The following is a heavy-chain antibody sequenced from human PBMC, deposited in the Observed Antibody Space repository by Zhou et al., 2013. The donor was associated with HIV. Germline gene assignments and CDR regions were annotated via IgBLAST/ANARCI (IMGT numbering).Heavy chain of an antibody. Sequence: QVQLVQSGPEVKNPGSSVQVSCQASGGTFSSSPISWVRLAPGQGLEWMGGIIPFLVTPIYAQKFQDRVTITADESASTSYMQLTSLRSDDTAVFYCATGGPRNDWYAAATHPPLYYYFYPMDVWGQGTSVTVSS. J-gene: IGHJ6*02. CDR1: GGTFSSSP. CDR3: ATGGPRNDWYAAATHPPLYYYFYPMDV. D-gene: IGHD3-22*01. V-gene: IGHV1-69*12. CDR2: IIPFLVTP.